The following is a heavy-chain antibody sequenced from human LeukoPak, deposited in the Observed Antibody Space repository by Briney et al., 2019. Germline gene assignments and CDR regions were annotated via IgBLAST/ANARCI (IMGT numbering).Heavy chain of an antibody. CDR3: ARSGQEQLVQDWFDP. CDR2: ISAYNGNT. J-gene: IGHJ5*02. CDR1: GYTFTSYG. D-gene: IGHD6-13*01. Sequence: ASVKVSCKASGYTFTSYGISWVRQAPGQGLEWMGWISAYNGNTNYAQKLQGRVTMTTDTSTSTAYMELRSLRSDDTAVYYCARSGQEQLVQDWFDPWGQGTLVTVSS. V-gene: IGHV1-18*01.